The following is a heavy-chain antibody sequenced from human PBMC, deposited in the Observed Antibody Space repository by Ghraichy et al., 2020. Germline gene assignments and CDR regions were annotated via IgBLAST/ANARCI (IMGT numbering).Heavy chain of an antibody. Sequence: GGSLKISCAASGFTFSDYGFHWVRQAPGKGLEWVAFIRYDGSVKQYSDSVKGRFTISRDNSKNTVYVQMNRLRVDDTAIYYCAKDPARSHYYVGPFDPWGQGTLVTVSS. CDR2: IRYDGSVK. CDR1: GFTFSDYG. V-gene: IGHV3-30*02. D-gene: IGHD3-10*02. J-gene: IGHJ5*02. CDR3: AKDPARSHYYVGPFDP.